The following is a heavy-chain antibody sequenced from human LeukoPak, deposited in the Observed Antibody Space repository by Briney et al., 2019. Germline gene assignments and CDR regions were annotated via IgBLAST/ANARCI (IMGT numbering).Heavy chain of an antibody. CDR1: GITFRSSS. CDR2: IRFDGSTK. V-gene: IGHV3-30*02. CDR3: AQPDF. Sequence: GGSRRLSCVASGITFRSSSMHWVRQAPGKGLEWLAFIRFDGSTKYYADSVKGRFTVSRDNSKSTLYLQMNSLRAKDTAVYYCAQPDFWGQETLNSVSS. J-gene: IGHJ4*02.